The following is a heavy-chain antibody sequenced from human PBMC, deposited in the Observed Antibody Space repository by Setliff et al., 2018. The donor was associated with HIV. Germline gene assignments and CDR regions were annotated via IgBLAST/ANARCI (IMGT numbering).Heavy chain of an antibody. Sequence: SETLSLTCTVSGGSISSYYWSWIRRPAGKGLEWIGRIYASGSTNYNPSLKSRATISVDTSKNQFSLKVTSVTAADTAVYYCTRHAGRENQLPHTYYYYMDVWGKGATVTVSS. CDR1: GGSISSYY. CDR3: TRHAGRENQLPHTYYYYMDV. CDR2: IYASGST. J-gene: IGHJ6*03. D-gene: IGHD2-2*01. V-gene: IGHV4-4*07.